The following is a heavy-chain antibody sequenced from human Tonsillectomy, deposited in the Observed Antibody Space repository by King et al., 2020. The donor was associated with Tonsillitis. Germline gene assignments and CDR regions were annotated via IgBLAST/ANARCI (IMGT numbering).Heavy chain of an antibody. Sequence: QLQESGPGLVKPLETPSLTCTVSGGSISSYYWSWIRQPPGKGLEWMWYIYYSGSTNSNPSLKSRVTISVYTSKNQFSLKLSSVTAADTAVYYCARDRAVAGIDYWGQGTLVTVSS. J-gene: IGHJ4*02. D-gene: IGHD6-19*01. CDR1: GGSISSYY. CDR2: IYYSGST. V-gene: IGHV4-59*01. CDR3: ARDRAVAGIDY.